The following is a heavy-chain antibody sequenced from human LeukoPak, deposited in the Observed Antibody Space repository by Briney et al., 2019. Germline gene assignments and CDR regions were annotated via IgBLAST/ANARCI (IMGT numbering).Heavy chain of an antibody. CDR3: ARDANVVLGDY. D-gene: IGHD2-15*01. J-gene: IGHJ4*02. CDR1: GYTFSSYG. CDR2: ISVYSGNT. Sequence: ASVNVSCKASGYTFSSYGISWVRQAPGQGLEWMGWISVYSGNTNNAQRFQGRVTMTTDTSTSTAYMELRSLRSDDTAMYYCARDANVVLGDYWGQGTLVPVSP. V-gene: IGHV1-18*01.